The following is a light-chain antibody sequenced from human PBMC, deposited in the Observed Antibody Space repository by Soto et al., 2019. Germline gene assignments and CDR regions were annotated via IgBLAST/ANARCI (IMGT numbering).Light chain of an antibody. CDR1: QDIRSW. CDR3: QQANAFPHT. CDR2: AAS. V-gene: IGKV1-12*01. Sequence: DIRMTQSPSSVSAAVGDRVTITCRASQDIRSWLTWYQQNPGKAPKLLIYAASTLQSGVPSRFSGSGSGTDVTLTLNSLQPEDFATYYGQQANAFPHTFGQGTKLEIK. J-gene: IGKJ2*01.